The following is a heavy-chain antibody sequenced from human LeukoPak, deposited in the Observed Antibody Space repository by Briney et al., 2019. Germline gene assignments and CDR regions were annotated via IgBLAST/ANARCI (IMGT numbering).Heavy chain of an antibody. D-gene: IGHD1-1*01. CDR2: INHSGST. CDR1: GGSFSGYY. Sequence: PSETLSLTCAVYGGSFSGYYWSWIRQPPGKGLEWIGEINHSGSTNYNPSLKSRVTISVDTPRNQFSLKLSSVTAADTAVYYCAVQLPPYYYYYYGMDVWGQGTTVTVSS. CDR3: AVQLPPYYYYYYGMDV. J-gene: IGHJ6*02. V-gene: IGHV4-34*01.